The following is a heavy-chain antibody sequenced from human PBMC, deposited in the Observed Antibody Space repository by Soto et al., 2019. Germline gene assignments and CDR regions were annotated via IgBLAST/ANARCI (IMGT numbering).Heavy chain of an antibody. CDR3: ARSLYYYDSSGYYLYFDY. J-gene: IGHJ4*02. CDR2: IIPIFGTA. CDR1: GGTLSSYA. Sequence: SVKVSCKASGGTLSSYAISWVRQAPGQGLEWMGGIIPIFGTANYAQKFQGRVTITADESTSTAYMELSSLRSEDTAVYYCARSLYYYDSSGYYLYFDYWGQGTLVTV. D-gene: IGHD3-22*01. V-gene: IGHV1-69*13.